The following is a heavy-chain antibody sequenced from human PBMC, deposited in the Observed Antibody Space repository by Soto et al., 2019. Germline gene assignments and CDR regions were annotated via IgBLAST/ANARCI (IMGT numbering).Heavy chain of an antibody. Sequence: PGGSLRLSCAASGFTFSSYAMSWVRQAPGKGLEWVSAISGSGGSTYYADSVKGRFTISRDNSKNTLYLQMNSLRAEDTAVYYCAKDRAWVYGGYVFHYGMDVWGQGTTVTVSS. J-gene: IGHJ6*02. CDR3: AKDRAWVYGGYVFHYGMDV. D-gene: IGHD5-12*01. CDR1: GFTFSSYA. CDR2: ISGSGGST. V-gene: IGHV3-23*01.